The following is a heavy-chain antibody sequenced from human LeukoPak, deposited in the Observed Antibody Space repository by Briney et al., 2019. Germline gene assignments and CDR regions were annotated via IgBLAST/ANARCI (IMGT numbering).Heavy chain of an antibody. V-gene: IGHV3-13*01. CDR2: IGTAGDT. Sequence: GGSLRLSCAASGFTFSSYDMHWVRQATGKGLEWVSAIGTAGDTYYPGSVKGRFTISRENAKNSLYLQMNSLRAGDTAVYYCARGDVVVTGGAFDIWGQGTMVTVSS. D-gene: IGHD2-21*02. J-gene: IGHJ3*02. CDR1: GFTFSSYD. CDR3: ARGDVVVTGGAFDI.